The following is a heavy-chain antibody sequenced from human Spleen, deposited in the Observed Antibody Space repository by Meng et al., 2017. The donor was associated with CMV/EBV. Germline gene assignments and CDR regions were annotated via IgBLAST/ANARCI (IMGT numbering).Heavy chain of an antibody. V-gene: IGHV3-21*01. D-gene: IGHD2-21*02. CDR1: GFPFSTYS. J-gene: IGHJ4*02. CDR3: ARESAIEWSAGGVTPYGGGYFDY. CDR2: ISSSSSYI. Sequence: EVQLVESGXXLVKPGGALRLSFAXSGFPFSTYSMNWVRQAPGKGLEWVSSISSSSSYIYYADSVKGRFTISRDNAKNLLYLQMNSLRAEDTAVYYCARESAIEWSAGGVTPYGGGYFDYWGQGTLVTVSS.